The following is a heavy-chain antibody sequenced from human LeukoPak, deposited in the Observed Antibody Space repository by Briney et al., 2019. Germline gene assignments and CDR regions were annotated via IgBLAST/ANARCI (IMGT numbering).Heavy chain of an antibody. CDR3: AKDGGTSGFDP. Sequence: GGSLRLSCAASGFTFSSYGMHWVRQAPGKGLEWVAVISYDGSNKYYADSVKGRFTISRDNSKNTLYLQTNSLRAEDTAVYYCAKDGGTSGFDPWGQGTLVTVSS. D-gene: IGHD1-1*01. J-gene: IGHJ5*02. CDR1: GFTFSSYG. CDR2: ISYDGSNK. V-gene: IGHV3-30*18.